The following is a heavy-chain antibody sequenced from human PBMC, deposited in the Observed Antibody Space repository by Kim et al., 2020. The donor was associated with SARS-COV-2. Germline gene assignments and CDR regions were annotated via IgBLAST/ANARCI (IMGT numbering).Heavy chain of an antibody. CDR2: ISYDGSNK. CDR1: GFTFSSYG. CDR3: AKDRVVVAATLYYYYGMDV. J-gene: IGHJ6*02. D-gene: IGHD2-15*01. Sequence: GGSLRLSCAASGFTFSSYGMHWVRQAPGKGLEWVAVISYDGSNKYYADSVKGRFTISRDNSKNTLYLQMNSLRAEDTAVYYCAKDRVVVAATLYYYYGMDVWGQGTTVTVSS. V-gene: IGHV3-30*18.